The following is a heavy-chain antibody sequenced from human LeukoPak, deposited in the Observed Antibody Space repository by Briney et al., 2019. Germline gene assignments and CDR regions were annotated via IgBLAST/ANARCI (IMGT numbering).Heavy chain of an antibody. V-gene: IGHV4-61*08. J-gene: IGHJ6*02. CDR3: AGGISGPKEGRDGYSSSAFWLWYYYYGMEV. CDR2: IYSSGTT. Sequence: SETLSLTCTVSVGSVNSRGHYGSSIRLPPGKGLEWIAYIYSSGTTNYNPSLKTRVTISVDTSKDQFCLRMRSVTAADTAVYYCAGGISGPKEGRDGYSSSAFWLWYYYYGMEVWGQGTRVSVSS. CDR1: VGSVNSRGHY. D-gene: IGHD6-6*01.